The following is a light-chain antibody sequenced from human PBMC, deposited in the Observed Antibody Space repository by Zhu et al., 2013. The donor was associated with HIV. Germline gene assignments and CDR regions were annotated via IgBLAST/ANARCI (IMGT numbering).Light chain of an antibody. CDR1: QTISTY. Sequence: DIQMTQSPSSLSASVGDRVTITCRASQTISTYLNWYQQKPGKAPKLLIFTASSLQSGVPSRFSGSGSGTYFTLTITSLQPEDFATYYCQQTYSVPPVTFGQGTRLEIE. CDR2: TAS. CDR3: QQTYSVPPVT. V-gene: IGKV1-39*01. J-gene: IGKJ5*01.